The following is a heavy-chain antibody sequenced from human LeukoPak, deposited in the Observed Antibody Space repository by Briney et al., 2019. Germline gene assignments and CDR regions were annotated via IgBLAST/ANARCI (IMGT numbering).Heavy chain of an antibody. Sequence: SGPTLVNPTQTLTLTCTFSGFSLSTSGVGVGWIRQPPGKALEWLALIYWNDDKRYSPSLTSRLTITKDTSKNQVVLTMTNMDPVDTATYYCAHRGLYTVTIAFDYWGQGTLVTVSS. D-gene: IGHD4-11*01. CDR2: IYWNDDK. CDR1: GFSLSTSGVG. CDR3: AHRGLYTVTIAFDY. V-gene: IGHV2-5*01. J-gene: IGHJ4*02.